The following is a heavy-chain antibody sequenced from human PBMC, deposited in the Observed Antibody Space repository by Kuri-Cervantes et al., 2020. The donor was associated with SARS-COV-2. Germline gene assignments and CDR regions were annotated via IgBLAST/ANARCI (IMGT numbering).Heavy chain of an antibody. J-gene: IGHJ3*02. Sequence: SVKVSCKASGFTFTSSAMQWVRQARGQRLEWIGWIVVGSGNTNYAQKFQGRVTITRDMSTSTAYMELSSLRSEDMAVYYCAAALIDAFDIWGQGTMVTVSS. CDR2: IVVGSGNT. V-gene: IGHV1-58*02. CDR3: AAALIDAFDI. CDR1: GFTFTSSA.